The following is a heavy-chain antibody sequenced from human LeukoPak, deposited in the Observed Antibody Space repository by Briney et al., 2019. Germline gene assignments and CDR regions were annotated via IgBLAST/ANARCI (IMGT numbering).Heavy chain of an antibody. Sequence: PSETLSLTCTVSGGSISSSSYYWGWIRQPPGKGLEWIGSMYYSGSTYYNPSLKSRVTISVDTSNNQFSLKLSSVTAADTAVYFCARDQRSGYSGYDYHYYYYMDVWGKGTTVTVSS. V-gene: IGHV4-39*07. CDR3: ARDQRSGYSGYDYHYYYYMDV. CDR2: MYYSGST. D-gene: IGHD5-12*01. J-gene: IGHJ6*03. CDR1: GGSISSSSYY.